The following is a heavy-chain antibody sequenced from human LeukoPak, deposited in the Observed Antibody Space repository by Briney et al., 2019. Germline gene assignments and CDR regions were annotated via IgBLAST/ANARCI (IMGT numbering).Heavy chain of an antibody. J-gene: IGHJ6*02. CDR3: ARARYCSSTSCYAPPNYYYYYGMDV. Sequence: PSETLSLTCTVSGGSIGSYYGSWIRQPPGKGLEWIGYIYYSGSTNYNPSLKSRVTISVDTSKNQFSLKLSSVTAADTAVYYCARARYCSSTSCYAPPNYYYYYGMDVWGQGTTVTVSS. CDR2: IYYSGST. D-gene: IGHD2-2*01. CDR1: GGSIGSYY. V-gene: IGHV4-59*01.